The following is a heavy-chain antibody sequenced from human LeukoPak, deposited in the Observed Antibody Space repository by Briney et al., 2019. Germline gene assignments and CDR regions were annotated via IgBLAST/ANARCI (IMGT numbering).Heavy chain of an antibody. CDR2: IYSGGTT. CDR1: GFNVRSNY. Sequence: GSLRLSCAVSGFNVRSNYMSWVRQAPGKGLEWVSAIYSGGTTYYADSVKGRFTISRDNSKNMLYLQMNSLRVEDTAVYYCARDHTSWDPFDYWGQGTLVTVSS. J-gene: IGHJ4*02. CDR3: ARDHTSWDPFDY. D-gene: IGHD1-26*01. V-gene: IGHV3-66*02.